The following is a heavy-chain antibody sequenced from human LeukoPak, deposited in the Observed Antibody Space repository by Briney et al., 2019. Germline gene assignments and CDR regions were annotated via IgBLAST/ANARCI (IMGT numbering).Heavy chain of an antibody. Sequence: SETLSLTCTVSGGSISSYYWSWIRQPPGKGLEWIGYIYYSGSTNYNPSLKSRVTISVDTSKNQFSLKLSSVTAADTAVYYCARESNYYGSGSFDYWGQGTLVTVSS. CDR1: GGSISSYY. CDR2: IYYSGST. CDR3: ARESNYYGSGSFDY. V-gene: IGHV4-59*01. D-gene: IGHD3-10*01. J-gene: IGHJ4*02.